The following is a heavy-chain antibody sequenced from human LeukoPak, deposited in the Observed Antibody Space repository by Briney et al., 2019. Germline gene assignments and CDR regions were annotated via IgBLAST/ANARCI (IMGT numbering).Heavy chain of an antibody. CDR2: IYYSGST. V-gene: IGHV4-59*01. CDR1: GGSISSYY. CDR3: ARGLFMPDAFDI. D-gene: IGHD2-2*01. Sequence: SETLSLTCTVSGGSISSYYWSWIRQPPGKGLEWIGYIYYSGSTNYNPSLKSRVTISVDTSKNQFSLKLSSVTTADTAVYYCARGLFMPDAFDIWGLGTMDTVSS. J-gene: IGHJ3*02.